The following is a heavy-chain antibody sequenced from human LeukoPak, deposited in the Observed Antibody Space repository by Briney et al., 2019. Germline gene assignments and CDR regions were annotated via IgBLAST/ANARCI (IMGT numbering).Heavy chain of an antibody. CDR3: ARDAGYSSGWYGS. CDR2: ISYDGSNK. V-gene: IGHV3-30*04. CDR1: GFTFSSYA. D-gene: IGHD6-19*01. J-gene: IGHJ4*02. Sequence: GGSLRLSCAASGFTFSSYAMHWVRQAPGKGLEWVAVISYDGSNKYYADSVKGRFTISRDNSKNTLYLQMNSLRAEDTAVYYCARDAGYSSGWYGSWGQGTLVTVSS.